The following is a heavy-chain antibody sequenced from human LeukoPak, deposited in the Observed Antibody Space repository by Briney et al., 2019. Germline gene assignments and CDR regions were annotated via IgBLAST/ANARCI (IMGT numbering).Heavy chain of an antibody. CDR1: GGSIGSYY. CDR3: ARGLHGWSVSGYDY. CDR2: IYYSGST. J-gene: IGHJ4*02. V-gene: IGHV4-59*01. Sequence: SETLSLTCTVSGGSIGSYYWSWIRQPPGKGLEWIGYIYYSGSTNYNPSLKSRVTISVDTSKNQFSLKLSSVTAADTAVYYCARGLHGWSVSGYDYWGQGTLVTVSS. D-gene: IGHD3-3*01.